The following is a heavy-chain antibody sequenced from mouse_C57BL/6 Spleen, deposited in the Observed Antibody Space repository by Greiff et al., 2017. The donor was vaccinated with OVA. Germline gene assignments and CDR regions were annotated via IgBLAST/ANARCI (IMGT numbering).Heavy chain of an antibody. J-gene: IGHJ1*03. V-gene: IGHV1-64*01. CDR2: IHPNSGST. Sequence: QVQLQQPGAELVKPGASVRGGWKASGYTFTSYWMHWVKQRHAPGLEWIGMIHPNSGSTNHNEKFKSKATLTVDKSSSTAYMQLSSLTSEDSAVYYCATYYYGSSDWYFDVWGTGTTVTVSS. CDR3: ATYYYGSSDWYFDV. CDR1: GYTFTSYW. D-gene: IGHD1-1*01.